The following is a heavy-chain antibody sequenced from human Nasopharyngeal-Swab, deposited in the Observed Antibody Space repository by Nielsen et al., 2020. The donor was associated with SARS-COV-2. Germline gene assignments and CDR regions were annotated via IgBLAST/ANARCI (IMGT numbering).Heavy chain of an antibody. V-gene: IGHV3-74*01. D-gene: IGHD4-23*01. CDR3: AKDLGVESPLWFDY. Sequence: GESLKISCAASGFTFSSDWMHWVRQAPGKGLVWVSRINSDGSYTSYTDSVKGRFTISRDNAKNTLYLQMNSLRAEDTAIYYCAKDLGVESPLWFDYWGQGTLLTVSS. CDR1: GFTFSSDW. J-gene: IGHJ4*02. CDR2: INSDGSYT.